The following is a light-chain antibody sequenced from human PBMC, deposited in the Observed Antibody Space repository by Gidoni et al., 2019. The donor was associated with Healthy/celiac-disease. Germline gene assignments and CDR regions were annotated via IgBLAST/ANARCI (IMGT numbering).Light chain of an antibody. Sequence: QSALTQPPSASRSPGQSVTISCTGTSSHVGGYNYVSWYQQHQGKAPKLMIYEVSKRPSGVPDRFSGSKSGNTASLTVSGLQAEDEADYYCSSYAGSNNLVFGGGTKLTVL. CDR3: SSYAGSNNLV. CDR2: EVS. CDR1: SSHVGGYNY. V-gene: IGLV2-8*01. J-gene: IGLJ2*01.